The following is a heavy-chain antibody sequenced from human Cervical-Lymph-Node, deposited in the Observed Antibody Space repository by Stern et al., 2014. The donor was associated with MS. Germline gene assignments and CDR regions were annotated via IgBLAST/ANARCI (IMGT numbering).Heavy chain of an antibody. D-gene: IGHD3-10*01. Sequence: VQLEPSGGGLVTPGGSLRLSCAASGVTFSSYSMNWVLQAHGKGLEWVSSISSSSSYVYYADSVKVRFTISRDNAKNSLYLQMSSLKAEDTAVYYCARDPITMVRGGYYFDYWGQGTLVTVSS. CDR3: ARDPITMVRGGYYFDY. J-gene: IGHJ4*02. CDR2: ISSSSSYV. CDR1: GVTFSSYS. V-gene: IGHV3-21*01.